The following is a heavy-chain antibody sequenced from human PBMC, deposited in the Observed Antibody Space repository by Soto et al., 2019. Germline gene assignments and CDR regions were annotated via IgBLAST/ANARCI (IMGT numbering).Heavy chain of an antibody. CDR2: ISDSGGST. D-gene: IGHD2-2*01. J-gene: IGHJ6*02. V-gene: IGHV3-23*01. CDR1: GFTFSTYA. CDR3: ATRRDASYYYYGMDV. Sequence: GGSLRLSXAASGFTFSTYAMTWVRQAPGKGLEWVSGISDSGGSTYYADAVKGRFTISRDNSKNTLFLQMNSLRAEDTAVYYCATRRDASYYYYGMDVWGQGTTVTVSS.